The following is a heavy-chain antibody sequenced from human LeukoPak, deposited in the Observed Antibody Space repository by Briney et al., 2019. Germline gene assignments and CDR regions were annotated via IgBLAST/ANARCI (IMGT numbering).Heavy chain of an antibody. J-gene: IGHJ5*02. CDR1: GYTFTSYG. CDR3: ATRLLPLWGDWFDP. V-gene: IGHV1-18*01. Sequence: ASVKVSCKASGYTFTSYGISWVRQAPGQGLEWMGWISAYNGNTNYAQKFQGRVTMTEDTSTDTAYMELSSLRSEDTAVYYCATRLLPLWGDWFDPWGQGTLVTVSS. CDR2: ISAYNGNT. D-gene: IGHD3-16*01.